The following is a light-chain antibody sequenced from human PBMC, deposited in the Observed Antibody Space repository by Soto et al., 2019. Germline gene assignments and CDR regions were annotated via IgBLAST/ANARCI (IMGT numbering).Light chain of an antibody. J-gene: IGKJ1*01. V-gene: IGKV3-15*01. Sequence: EIVLTQSPATLSVSPGERATLSCRASQSISSNLAWYQQKPGQAPRLLIYGPSTRATGVPARFSASGSGTDFTLTISDVQPEDFALYYCHQRQSWPRTFGQGTKVDIK. CDR3: HQRQSWPRT. CDR1: QSISSN. CDR2: GPS.